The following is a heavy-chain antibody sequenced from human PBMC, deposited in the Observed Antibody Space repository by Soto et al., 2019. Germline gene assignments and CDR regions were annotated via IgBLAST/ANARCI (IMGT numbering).Heavy chain of an antibody. V-gene: IGHV3-23*01. CDR2: IGGSGGNT. CDR3: ARTITGYFWAGDY. J-gene: IGHJ4*02. Sequence: GGSLRLSCAASGFTFSIYAMSWVRQAPGKGLEWVSGIGGSGGNTYYADFVKGRFTISRDNSKNTLYLQMDSLRAEDTAIYYCARTITGYFWAGDYWGQGTLVTVSS. CDR1: GFTFSIYA. D-gene: IGHD1-1*01.